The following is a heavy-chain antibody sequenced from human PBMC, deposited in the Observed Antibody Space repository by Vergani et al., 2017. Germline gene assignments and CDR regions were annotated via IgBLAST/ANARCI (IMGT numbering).Heavy chain of an antibody. CDR1: GYTFTDYY. Sequence: QVQLVQSGAAVKKPGASVKVSCKASGYTFTDYYMHWVRQAPGQGLEWMGWINPHNGVTNYAQKFQGRVTMTRDTSISTASMELNRLRSADTAVYYCATVAFTALALVSFDYWGQGTLVTVSS. CDR2: INPHNGVT. D-gene: IGHD5-18*01. V-gene: IGHV1-2*02. CDR3: ATVAFTALALVSFDY. J-gene: IGHJ4*02.